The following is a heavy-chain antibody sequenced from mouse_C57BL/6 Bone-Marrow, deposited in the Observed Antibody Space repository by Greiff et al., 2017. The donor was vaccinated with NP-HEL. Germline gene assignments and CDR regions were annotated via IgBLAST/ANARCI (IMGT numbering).Heavy chain of an antibody. CDR3: ARGRVTTVVPRDYYAMDY. CDR2: ISYDGSN. Sequence: EVKLMESGPGLVKPSQSLSLTCSVTGYSITSGYYWNWIRQFPGNKLEWMGYISYDGSNNYNPSLKNRISITRDTSKNQFFLKLNSVTTEDTATYYCARGRVTTVVPRDYYAMDYWGQGTSVTVSS. V-gene: IGHV3-6*01. D-gene: IGHD1-1*01. CDR1: GYSITSGYY. J-gene: IGHJ4*01.